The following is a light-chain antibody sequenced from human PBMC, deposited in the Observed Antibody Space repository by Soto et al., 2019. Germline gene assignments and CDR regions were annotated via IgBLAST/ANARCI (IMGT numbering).Light chain of an antibody. Sequence: QSALTQPASVSGSPGQSITISCTGTSSDVGSHTFVSWYQQRPGKAPKLMIFEVTKRPSGVSSRFSASKSGDTASLTISGVQAADEADYYCCSYAGTTTWVFGGGTKVTVL. CDR3: CSYAGTTTWV. CDR1: SSDVGSHTF. J-gene: IGLJ2*01. CDR2: EVT. V-gene: IGLV2-23*02.